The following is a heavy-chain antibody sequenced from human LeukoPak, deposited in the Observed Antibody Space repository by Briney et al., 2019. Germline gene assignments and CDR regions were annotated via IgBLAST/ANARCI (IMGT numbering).Heavy chain of an antibody. Sequence: PSETLSLTCVVSDYSISTGYYWAWIRQPPGKGLEWIGSTYHTGTTYYTPSLKSRVTISLDTSKNQFSLQLTSVTATDTAIYYCSRETVGGTKYFDYWGQGALVTVSS. CDR3: SRETVGGTKYFDY. D-gene: IGHD1-26*01. CDR1: DYSISTGYY. J-gene: IGHJ4*02. CDR2: TYHTGTT. V-gene: IGHV4-38-2*02.